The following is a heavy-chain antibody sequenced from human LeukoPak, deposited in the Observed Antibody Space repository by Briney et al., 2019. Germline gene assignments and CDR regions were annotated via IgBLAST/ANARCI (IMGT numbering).Heavy chain of an antibody. CDR2: ISSSSSTI. D-gene: IGHD6-19*01. V-gene: IGHV3-48*04. J-gene: IGHJ6*03. CDR1: GFTFSSYS. CDR3: ARDERYSSGWRFYYYMDV. Sequence: GGSLRLSCAASGFTFSSYSMNWVRQAPGKGLERVSYISSSSSTIYYADSVKGRFTISRDNAKNSLYLQMNSLRAEDTAVYYCARDERYSSGWRFYYYMDVWGKGTTVTVSS.